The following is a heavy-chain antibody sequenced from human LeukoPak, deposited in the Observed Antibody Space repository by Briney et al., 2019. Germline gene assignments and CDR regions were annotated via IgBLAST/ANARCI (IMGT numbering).Heavy chain of an antibody. D-gene: IGHD5-12*01. Sequence: ASVKVSCKASGYTFTSYGISWVRQAPGQGLEWMGWISAYNGNTNYAQKLQGRVTMTTDTSTSTAYMELRSLRSEDTAVYYWAGKPPSSGYDSKYYFDYWGQGTLVTVSS. CDR3: AGKPPSSGYDSKYYFDY. CDR2: ISAYNGNT. CDR1: GYTFTSYG. J-gene: IGHJ4*02. V-gene: IGHV1-18*01.